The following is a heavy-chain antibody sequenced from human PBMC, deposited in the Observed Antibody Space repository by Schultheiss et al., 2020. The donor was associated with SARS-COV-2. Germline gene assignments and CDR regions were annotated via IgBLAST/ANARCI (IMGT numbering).Heavy chain of an antibody. CDR3: ARARTAAGDKSADY. J-gene: IGHJ4*02. Sequence: GESLKISCAASGFTFSSYAMHWVRQAPGKGLEWVAVISYDGSNKYYADSVKGRFTISRDNSRSTLFLQMNSLRAEDTAVYYCARARTAAGDKSADYWGQGTLVTVSS. CDR1: GFTFSSYA. V-gene: IGHV3-30*04. D-gene: IGHD6-13*01. CDR2: ISYDGSNK.